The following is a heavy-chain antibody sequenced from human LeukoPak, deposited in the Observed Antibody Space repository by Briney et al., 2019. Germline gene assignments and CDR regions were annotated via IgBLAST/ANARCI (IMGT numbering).Heavy chain of an antibody. CDR2: ISSSSSYI. J-gene: IGHJ4*02. Sequence: GGSLRLSCAASGFTFSSYSMNWVRQAPGEGLEWVSSISSSSSYIYYADSVKGRFTISRDNAKNSLYLQMNSLRAEDTAVYYCARMEVDTAMGYYFDYWGQGTLVTVSS. D-gene: IGHD5-18*01. CDR3: ARMEVDTAMGYYFDY. CDR1: GFTFSSYS. V-gene: IGHV3-21*01.